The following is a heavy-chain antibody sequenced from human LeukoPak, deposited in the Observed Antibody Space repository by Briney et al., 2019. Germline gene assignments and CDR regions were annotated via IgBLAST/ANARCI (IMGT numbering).Heavy chain of an antibody. Sequence: SETLSLTCTVSGGSISSYYWSWIRQPPGRGLEWIGYIYYSGSTNYNPSLKSRVTISVDTSKNQFSLKLSSVTAADTAVYYCARQGGSYSGPFDYWGQGTLVTVSS. V-gene: IGHV4-59*08. CDR2: IYYSGST. CDR1: GGSISSYY. J-gene: IGHJ4*02. D-gene: IGHD1-26*01. CDR3: ARQGGSYSGPFDY.